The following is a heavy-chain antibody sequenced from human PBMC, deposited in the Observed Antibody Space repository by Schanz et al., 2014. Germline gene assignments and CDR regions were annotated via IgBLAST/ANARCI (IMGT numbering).Heavy chain of an antibody. J-gene: IGHJ4*02. CDR3: ARGLIAAAGGAFDY. CDR1: GFTFSSHW. CDR2: INSVGSNT. D-gene: IGHD6-13*01. V-gene: IGHV3-74*02. Sequence: EMQLLESGGGLAQPGGSLRLSCAASGFTFSSHWMHWVRQDPGKGLVWVARINSVGSNTDYADSVKGRFTISRDNSKNTLYLQMNSLRAGDAAVYYCARGLIAAAGGAFDYWGQGTLVAVSA.